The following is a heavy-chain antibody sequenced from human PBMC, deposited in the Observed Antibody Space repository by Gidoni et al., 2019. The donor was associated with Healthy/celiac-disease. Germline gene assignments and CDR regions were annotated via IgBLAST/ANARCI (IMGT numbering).Heavy chain of an antibody. Sequence: QVQLVQSGAEVKKPGSSXXVSCKASGGXFSRYAISWVRQAPGQGLEWMGRIIPILGIANYAQKFQGRXTITXXKSTXXAYXXXSXXXSEXXXVYXXARSXXLDXXYYGXXXWGXXTTXXXSS. V-gene: IGHV1-69*04. CDR2: IIPILGIA. CDR1: GGXFSRYA. D-gene: IGHD1-1*01. CDR3: ARSXXLDXXYYGXXX. J-gene: IGHJ6*01.